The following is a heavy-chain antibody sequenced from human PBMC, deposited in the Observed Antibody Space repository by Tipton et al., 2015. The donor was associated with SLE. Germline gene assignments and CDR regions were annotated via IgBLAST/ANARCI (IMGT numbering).Heavy chain of an antibody. J-gene: IGHJ3*02. CDR2: IYTSGST. Sequence: TLSLTCTVSGGSISSYYWSWIRQPAGKGLEWIGHIYTSGSTNYNPSLKSRVTISVDTSKNQFSLKLSSVTAADTAVYYCARHIVVVPEAFDIWGQGTMVTVSS. D-gene: IGHD2-21*01. CDR3: ARHIVVVPEAFDI. V-gene: IGHV4-4*07. CDR1: GGSISSYY.